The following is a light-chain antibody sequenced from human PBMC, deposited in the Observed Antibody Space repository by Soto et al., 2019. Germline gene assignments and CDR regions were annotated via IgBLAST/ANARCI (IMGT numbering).Light chain of an antibody. Sequence: DLQMTQSPSSVSASVEDRVTSTSRASQSISSWLAWYQQKPGKAPKLLIYAASSLQSGVPSRFTGSGSGTDFTLTISSLQPEDFATYYCQQANSFPYTFGQGTKLEIK. V-gene: IGKV1-12*01. CDR2: AAS. CDR1: QSISSW. J-gene: IGKJ2*01. CDR3: QQANSFPYT.